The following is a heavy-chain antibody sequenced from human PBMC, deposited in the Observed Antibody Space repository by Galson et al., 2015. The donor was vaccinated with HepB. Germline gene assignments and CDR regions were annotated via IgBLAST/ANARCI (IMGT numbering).Heavy chain of an antibody. D-gene: IGHD6-6*01. CDR1: GYTFTSYG. CDR2: ISAYNGNI. J-gene: IGHJ4*02. V-gene: IGHV1-18*01. CDR3: ARHIAQLAGLGYYFDY. Sequence: SVKVSCKASGYTFTSYGISWVRQAPGQGLEWMGWISAYNGNINYAQKLQGRVTMTTDTSTSTAYMELRSLRSDDTAVYYCARHIAQLAGLGYYFDYWGQGTLVTVSS.